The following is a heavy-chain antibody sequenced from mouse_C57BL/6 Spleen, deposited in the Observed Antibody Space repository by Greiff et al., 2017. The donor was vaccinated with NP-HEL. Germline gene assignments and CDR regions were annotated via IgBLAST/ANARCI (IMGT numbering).Heavy chain of an antibody. CDR3: ARASGSSWFAY. Sequence: VQLQQPGAELVRPGTSVKLSCKASGYTFTSYWMHWVKQRPGQGLEWIGVIDPSDSYTNYNQKFKGKATLTVDTSSSTAYMQLSSLTSEDSAVYYCARASGSSWFAYWGQGTLVTVSA. CDR1: GYTFTSYW. D-gene: IGHD1-1*01. J-gene: IGHJ3*01. V-gene: IGHV1-59*01. CDR2: IDPSDSYT.